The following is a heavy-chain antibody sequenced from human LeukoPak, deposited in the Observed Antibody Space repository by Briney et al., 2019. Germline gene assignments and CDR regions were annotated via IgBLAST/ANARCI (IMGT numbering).Heavy chain of an antibody. J-gene: IGHJ4*02. CDR2: IYDTGSS. CDR3: ARGTDTGYPRIDY. D-gene: IGHD3-9*01. V-gene: IGHV4-59*11. CDR1: GGSISSHY. Sequence: SETLSLTRTVSGGSISSHYWNWIRQPPGKGLEWMGSIYDTGSSNYNPSLESRVTISVDTSRNHFSLKLTSVTAADTALYYCARGTDTGYPRIDYWGQGTLVTVSS.